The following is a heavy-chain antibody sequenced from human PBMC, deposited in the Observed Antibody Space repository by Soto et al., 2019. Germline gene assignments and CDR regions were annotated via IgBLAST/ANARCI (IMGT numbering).Heavy chain of an antibody. CDR2: ISYDGSNK. V-gene: IGHV3-30-3*01. Sequence: QVQLVESGGGVVQPGRSLRLSCAASGFTFSSYAMHWVRQAPGKGLEWVAVISYDGSNKYYADSVKGRFTISRDNSKNTLYLQMNSLRAGDTAVYYCAGAILGDLRYNPFGSWGQGTLVTVSS. J-gene: IGHJ4*02. CDR3: AGAILGDLRYNPFGS. D-gene: IGHD1-1*01. CDR1: GFTFSSYA.